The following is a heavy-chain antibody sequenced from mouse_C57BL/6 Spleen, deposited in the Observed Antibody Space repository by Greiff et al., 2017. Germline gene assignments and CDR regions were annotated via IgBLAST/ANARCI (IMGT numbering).Heavy chain of an antibody. CDR2: IYPGDGDT. J-gene: IGHJ3*01. V-gene: IGHV1-82*01. D-gene: IGHD1-1*01. CDR1: GYAFSSSW. CDR3: AYGSGFAY. Sequence: QVQLKESGPELVKPGASVKISCKASGYAFSSSWMNWVKQRPGKGLEWIGRIYPGDGDTNYNGKFKGKATLTADKSSSTAYMQLSSLTSEDSAVYFCAYGSGFAYWGQGTLVTVSA.